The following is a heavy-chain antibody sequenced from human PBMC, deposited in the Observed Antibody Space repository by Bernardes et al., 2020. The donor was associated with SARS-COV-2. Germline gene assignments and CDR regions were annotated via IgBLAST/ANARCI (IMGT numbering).Heavy chain of an antibody. V-gene: IGHV3-53*01. J-gene: IGHJ4*02. CDR3: ARAEGY. CDR1: GFTFSSNY. Sequence: GGSLRLSCAASGFTFSSNYMSWVRQAPGKGLEWVSVIYSGGSTYYSDSVKGRFTTPRDNSKNTPFFQMNSLRAEDTAVYYCARAEGYWGQGTLVTVSS. CDR2: IYSGGST.